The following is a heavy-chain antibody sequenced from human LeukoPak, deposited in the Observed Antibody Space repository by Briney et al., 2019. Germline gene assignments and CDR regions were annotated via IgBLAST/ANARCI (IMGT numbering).Heavy chain of an antibody. D-gene: IGHD3-10*01. CDR1: GYTFTGYY. CDR3: AGGRGFGEPNNPFDY. V-gene: IGHV1-2*02. J-gene: IGHJ4*02. Sequence: GASVKVSCKASGYTFTGYYMHWVRQAPGQGLEWMGWINPNSGGTNYAQKFQGRVTMTRDTSISTAYMELSRLRSDDTAVYYCAGGRGFGEPNNPFDYWGQGTLVTVSS. CDR2: INPNSGGT.